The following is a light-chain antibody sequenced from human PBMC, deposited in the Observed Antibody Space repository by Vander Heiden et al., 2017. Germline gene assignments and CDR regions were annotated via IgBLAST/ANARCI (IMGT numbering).Light chain of an antibody. CDR3: AVWDDSLSGWV. J-gene: IGLJ3*02. V-gene: IGLV1-47*01. CDR2: RNN. CDR1: TSNIGSNY. Sequence: QSVLTHPPSASRTPGQRVTISSSGSTSNIGSNYAFWYHQLPATAPNLLVYRNNQRPSGVPDRFSGSKSGTSASLAISGLRSEDEADYYCAVWDDSLSGWVFGGGTKLTVL.